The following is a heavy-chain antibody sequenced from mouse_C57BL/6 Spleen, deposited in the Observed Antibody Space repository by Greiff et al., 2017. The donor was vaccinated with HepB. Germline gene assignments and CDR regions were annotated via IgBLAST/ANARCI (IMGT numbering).Heavy chain of an antibody. J-gene: IGHJ3*01. V-gene: IGHV3-6*01. Sequence: EVQVVESGPGLVKPSQSLSLTCSVPGYSITSGYYWNWIRQFPGNKLEWMGYISYDGSNNYNPSLKNRISITRDTSKNQFFLKLNSVTTEDTATYYCANYYDYGWFAYWGQGTLVTVSA. D-gene: IGHD2-4*01. CDR2: ISYDGSN. CDR3: ANYYDYGWFAY. CDR1: GYSITSGYY.